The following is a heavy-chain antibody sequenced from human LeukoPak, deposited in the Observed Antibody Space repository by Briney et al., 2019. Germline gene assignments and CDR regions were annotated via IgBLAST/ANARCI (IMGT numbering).Heavy chain of an antibody. CDR1: GGSISSGGYY. CDR3: ARAPDYTPLKTYFDY. D-gene: IGHD2-2*02. V-gene: IGHV4-31*03. Sequence: PSETLSLTCTVSGGSISSGGYYWSWIRQHPEKGLEWIGYIYYSGTTYYNPSLKSRVTISVDTSKNQFSLKLSSVTAADTAAYYCARAPDYTPLKTYFDYWGQGTLVTVSS. J-gene: IGHJ4*02. CDR2: IYYSGTT.